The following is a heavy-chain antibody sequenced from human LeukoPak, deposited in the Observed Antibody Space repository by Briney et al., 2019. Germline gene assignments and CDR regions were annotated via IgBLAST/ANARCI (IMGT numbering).Heavy chain of an antibody. V-gene: IGHV3-11*04. Sequence: GGSLRLSCVASEFTLSDYYMSWIRQAPGKGLEWISFISSSGSTRYYTDSVKGRFTISRDNTRSSLYLQMNSLRAEDTAIYYCARDWTLDYWGQGTLVTISS. D-gene: IGHD3/OR15-3a*01. CDR2: ISSSGSTR. J-gene: IGHJ4*02. CDR1: EFTLSDYY. CDR3: ARDWTLDY.